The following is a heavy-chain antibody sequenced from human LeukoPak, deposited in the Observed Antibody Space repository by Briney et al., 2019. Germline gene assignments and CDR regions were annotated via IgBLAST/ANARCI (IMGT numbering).Heavy chain of an antibody. CDR2: ISSGGGTI. V-gene: IGHV3-11*01. CDR1: GFTFTDSF. CDR3: AKDHANTPVVTN. D-gene: IGHD2-21*02. Sequence: GGSLRLSCAASGFTFTDSFMTWIRQAPGKGLEWVSSISSGGGTIYYADSVTGRFTVSRDNSKNTVDLQMNNLRVDDTAIYYCAKDHANTPVVTNWGQGILVSVSS. J-gene: IGHJ4*02.